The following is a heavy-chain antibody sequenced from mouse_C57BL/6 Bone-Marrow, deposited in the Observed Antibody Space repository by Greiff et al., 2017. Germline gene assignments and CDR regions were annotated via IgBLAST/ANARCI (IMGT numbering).Heavy chain of an antibody. CDR2: IDPSDSYT. Sequence: QVQLQQPGAELVMPGASVKLSCKASGYTFTSYWMHWVKQRPGQGLEWIGEIDPSDSYTNYNQKFKGKSTLTVDQSASTAYMQLSSLTSEDSAVDYCARRLGSYFDVWGTGTTVTVSS. J-gene: IGHJ1*03. CDR1: GYTFTSYW. V-gene: IGHV1-69*01. D-gene: IGHD3-2*02. CDR3: ARRLGSYFDV.